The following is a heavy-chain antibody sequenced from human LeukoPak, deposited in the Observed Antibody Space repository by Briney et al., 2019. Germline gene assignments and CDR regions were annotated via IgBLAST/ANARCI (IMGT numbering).Heavy chain of an antibody. CDR2: IRFDGGNK. CDR3: AKDKERGYYSKALFET. CDR1: GFTFSSYG. Sequence: GGSLRLSCVASGFTFSSYGMHWVRQAPGKGLQWVAFIRFDGGNKYYADSVKGRFTISRDNPKNTLYLQMNSLRPEDTAVYSCAKDKERGYYSKALFETWGQGTLVTVSS. D-gene: IGHD3-22*01. V-gene: IGHV3-30*02. J-gene: IGHJ5*02.